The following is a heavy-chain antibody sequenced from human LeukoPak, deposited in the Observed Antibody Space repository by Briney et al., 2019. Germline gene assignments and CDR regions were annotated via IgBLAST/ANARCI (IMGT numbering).Heavy chain of an antibody. V-gene: IGHV4-34*01. J-gene: IGHJ6*03. D-gene: IGHD1-26*01. Sequence: SETLSLTCAVYGGSFSGYYWSWIRQPPGKGLEWIGEINHSGSIKYNPSLKSRVTISIDTSKNQLSLKLSSVTAADTAVYYCARISVGATPYIDVWGKGTTVTVSS. CDR3: ARISVGATPYIDV. CDR1: GGSFSGYY. CDR2: INHSGSI.